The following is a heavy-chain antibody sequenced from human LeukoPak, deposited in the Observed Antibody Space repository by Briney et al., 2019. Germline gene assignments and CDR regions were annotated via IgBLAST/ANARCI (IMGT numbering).Heavy chain of an antibody. CDR2: IRYDGSNK. CDR1: GFTFSSYW. V-gene: IGHV3-30*02. CDR3: AKAKGPVLQLLPYYFDY. Sequence: GGSLRLSCAASGFTFSSYWMSWVRQAPGKGLEWVAFIRYDGSNKYYADSVKGRFTISRDNSKNTLYLQMNSLRAEDTAVYYCAKAKGPVLQLLPYYFDYWGQGTLVTVSS. J-gene: IGHJ4*02. D-gene: IGHD2-2*01.